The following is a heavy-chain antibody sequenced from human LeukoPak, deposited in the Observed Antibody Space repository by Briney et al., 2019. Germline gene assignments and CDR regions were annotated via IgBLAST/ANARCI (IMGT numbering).Heavy chain of an antibody. Sequence: PGGSLRLSCAVSGFTVSSDYMSWVRQAPGKGLEWVSVVYSGGSTYYADSVKGRFTISRDNSKNTLYLQMNSLRAEDTAVYYCVRHDWFDPWGRGTRVTVSS. CDR3: VRHDWFDP. J-gene: IGHJ5*02. CDR2: VYSGGST. CDR1: GFTVSSDY. V-gene: IGHV3-66*04.